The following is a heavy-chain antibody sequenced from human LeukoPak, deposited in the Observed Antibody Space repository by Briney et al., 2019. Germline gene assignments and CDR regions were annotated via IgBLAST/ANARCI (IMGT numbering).Heavy chain of an antibody. D-gene: IGHD1/OR15-1a*01. CDR1: GFNFNRYA. Sequence: GGSLRLSCAASGFNFNRYAINWVRQAPGKGLEWISGISDSGASTFYADSVKGRFTISRDNSKNTLYLQMNSLRVEDTAIYYCASSRFGNNGWYDYWGQETLVTVSS. V-gene: IGHV3-23*01. J-gene: IGHJ4*02. CDR2: ISDSGAST. CDR3: ASSRFGNNGWYDY.